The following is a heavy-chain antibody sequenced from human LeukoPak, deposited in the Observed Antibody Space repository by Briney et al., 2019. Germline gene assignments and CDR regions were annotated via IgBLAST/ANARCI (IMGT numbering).Heavy chain of an antibody. D-gene: IGHD6-6*01. J-gene: IGHJ6*03. Sequence: PSETLSLTCTVSGGSISSGGYYWSWIRQPPGKGLEWIGEINHSGSTNYNPSLKSRVTISVDTSKNQFSLKLSSVTAADTAVYYCARGEYSSSPRRYYYYYMDVWGKGTTVTVSS. CDR1: GGSISSGGYY. CDR2: INHSGST. CDR3: ARGEYSSSPRRYYYYYMDV. V-gene: IGHV4-39*07.